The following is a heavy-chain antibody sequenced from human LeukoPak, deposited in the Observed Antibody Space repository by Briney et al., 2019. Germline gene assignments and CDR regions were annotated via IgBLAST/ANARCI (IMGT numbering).Heavy chain of an antibody. V-gene: IGHV1-8*01. D-gene: IGHD2-2*01. CDR3: ARTDIVVVPAASDAFDI. CDR1: GYTFTSYD. J-gene: IGHJ3*02. CDR2: MNPNSGNT. Sequence: GASVKVSCKASGYTFTSYDINWVRQATGQGLEGMGWMNPNSGNTGCAQKFQGRVTMTRNTSISTAYMELSSLRSEDTAVYYCARTDIVVVPAASDAFDIWGQGTMVTVSS.